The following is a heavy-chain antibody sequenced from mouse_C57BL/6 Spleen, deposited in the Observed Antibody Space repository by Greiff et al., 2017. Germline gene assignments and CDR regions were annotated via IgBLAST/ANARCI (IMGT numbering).Heavy chain of an antibody. CDR1: GYTFTSYW. J-gene: IGHJ3*01. D-gene: IGHD2-3*01. CDR2: INPSNGGT. Sequence: QVQLQQPGTELVRPGASVKLSCKASGYTFTSYWMHWVKQRPGQGLEWIGNINPSNGGTNYNEKFKSKATLTVDKSSSTAYMQLSSLTSEDSAVYYCARSIYDGYYEFAYWGQGTLVTVSA. V-gene: IGHV1-53*01. CDR3: ARSIYDGYYEFAY.